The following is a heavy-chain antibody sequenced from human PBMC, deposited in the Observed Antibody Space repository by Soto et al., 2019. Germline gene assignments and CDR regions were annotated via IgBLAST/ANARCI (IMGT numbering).Heavy chain of an antibody. Sequence: LSLTCTVSGGSISSGGYYWSWIRQHPGKGLEWIGYIYYSESTHYNPSLKSRVTISVDTSKNQLSLKLSSVTAADTAVYYCARAWGGYFDYWGQGTLVTVSS. J-gene: IGHJ4*02. CDR1: GGSISSGGYY. D-gene: IGHD3-16*01. CDR3: ARAWGGYFDY. V-gene: IGHV4-31*03. CDR2: IYYSEST.